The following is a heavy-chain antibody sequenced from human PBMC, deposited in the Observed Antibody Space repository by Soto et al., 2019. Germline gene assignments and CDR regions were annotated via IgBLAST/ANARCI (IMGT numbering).Heavy chain of an antibody. V-gene: IGHV4-39*01. CDR1: GGSIYSSNYY. Sequence: ETLSFTCTVSGGSIYSSNYYWGWIRQPPGRVLDRIGTSYYSGVAYYNRSLESRVTISVDTSKNQFSLKLSSVTAADTAVYYCARHDYSNSEIFKWFDTGCQGALVNVFS. CDR3: ARHDYSNSEIFKWFDT. CDR2: SYYSGVA. D-gene: IGHD4-4*01. J-gene: IGHJ5*02.